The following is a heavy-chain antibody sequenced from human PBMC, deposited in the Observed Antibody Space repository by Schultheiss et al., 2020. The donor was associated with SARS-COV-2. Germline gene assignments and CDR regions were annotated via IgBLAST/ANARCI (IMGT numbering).Heavy chain of an antibody. CDR2: ISYDGSNK. Sequence: GGSLRLSCAASGFTFSTYAMHWVRQAPGKGLEWVAVISYDGSNKYYADSVKGRFTISRDNSKNTLYLQMNSLRAEDTAVYYCASARSSGWLVYWGQGTLVTVSS. CDR1: GFTFSTYA. J-gene: IGHJ4*02. D-gene: IGHD6-19*01. CDR3: ASARSSGWLVY. V-gene: IGHV3-30-3*01.